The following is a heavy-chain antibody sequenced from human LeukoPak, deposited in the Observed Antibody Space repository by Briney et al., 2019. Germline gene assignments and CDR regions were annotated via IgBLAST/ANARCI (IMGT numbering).Heavy chain of an antibody. J-gene: IGHJ6*02. CDR1: GGSISSSSYY. Sequence: SETLSLTCTVSGGSISSSSYYWGWIRQPPGKGLEWIGSIYYSGSTYYNPSLKSRVTISVDTSKNQFSLKLSSVTAADTAVYYCAREAIVVVPAAKDYYGMDVWGQGTTVTVSS. V-gene: IGHV4-39*02. D-gene: IGHD2-2*01. CDR2: IYYSGST. CDR3: AREAIVVVPAAKDYYGMDV.